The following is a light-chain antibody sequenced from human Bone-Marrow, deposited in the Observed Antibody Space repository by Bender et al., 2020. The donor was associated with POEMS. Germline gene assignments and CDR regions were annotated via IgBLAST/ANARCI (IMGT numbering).Light chain of an antibody. J-gene: IGLJ2*01. Sequence: SYEVTQPPSVSVSPGQTASITCSGDDLGDKYVAWYQQKPGQSPVLVIYQDTKRPSGIPERFSGSNSGNTATLTISGTQAMDEAYYYCQAWVTDSVVFGGETKLTVL. V-gene: IGLV3-1*01. CDR3: QAWVTDSVV. CDR2: QDT. CDR1: DLGDKY.